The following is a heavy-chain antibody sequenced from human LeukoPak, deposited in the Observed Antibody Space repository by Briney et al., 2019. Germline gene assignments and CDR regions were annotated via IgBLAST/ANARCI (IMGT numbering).Heavy chain of an antibody. CDR1: GFTSSNAW. CDR3: TTDVEMATIQGSFDY. D-gene: IGHD5-24*01. Sequence: GGSLRLSCVASGFTSSNAWMSWVRQPPGNGLEWVGRIKSKTDGGTTDYAAPVKGRFIISRDDSKNTLYLQMNSLKTEDTAVYYCTTDVEMATIQGSFDYWGQGTLVTVSS. V-gene: IGHV3-15*01. J-gene: IGHJ4*02. CDR2: IKSKTDGGTT.